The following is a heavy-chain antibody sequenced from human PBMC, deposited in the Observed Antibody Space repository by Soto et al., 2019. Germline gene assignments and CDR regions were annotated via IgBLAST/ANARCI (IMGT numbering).Heavy chain of an antibody. J-gene: IGHJ6*02. V-gene: IGHV4-30-2*01. Sequence: SETLSLTCAVSGGSISSGGYFWNWVRQPPGKGLEWIGYSFHSGTTSYNPPLKSRVIISVDRSKNQFSPKLSSVTTADTAVYYCARGDAGYYGMDVWGQGTTVTVSS. CDR3: ARGDAGYYGMDV. CDR1: GGSISSGGYF. CDR2: SFHSGTT.